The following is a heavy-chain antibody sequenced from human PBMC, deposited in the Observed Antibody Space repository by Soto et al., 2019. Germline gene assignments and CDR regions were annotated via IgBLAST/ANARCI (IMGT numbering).Heavy chain of an antibody. D-gene: IGHD2-15*01. J-gene: IGHJ3*02. Sequence: GASVKVSCKVSGYTLTELSMHWVRQAPGKGLEWMGGFDPEDGETIYAQKFQGRVTMTEDTSTDTAYMELSSLRSEDTAVYYCATEWEDIVVVVAATLGICGAFDICGQGTMVTVSS. CDR3: ATEWEDIVVVVAATLGICGAFDI. V-gene: IGHV1-24*01. CDR2: FDPEDGET. CDR1: GYTLTELS.